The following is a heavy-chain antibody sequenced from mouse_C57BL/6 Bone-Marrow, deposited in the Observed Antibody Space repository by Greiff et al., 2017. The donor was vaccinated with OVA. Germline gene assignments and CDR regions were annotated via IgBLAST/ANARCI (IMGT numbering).Heavy chain of an antibody. CDR1: GFNIKDDY. J-gene: IGHJ1*03. CDR3: RRLLGWYFDV. V-gene: IGHV14-4*01. Sequence: EVKLMESGAELVRPGASVKLSCTASGFNIKDDYMHWVKQRPEQGLEWIGWIDPENGDTEYASKFQGKATITADTSSNTAYLQLSSLTSEDTAVYYCRRLLGWYFDVWGTGTTVTVSS. D-gene: IGHD2-10*01. CDR2: IDPENGDT.